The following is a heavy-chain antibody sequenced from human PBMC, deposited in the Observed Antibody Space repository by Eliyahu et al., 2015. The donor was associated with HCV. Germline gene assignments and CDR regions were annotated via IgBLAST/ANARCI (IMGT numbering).Heavy chain of an antibody. CDR3: ARAHTYADSLTGYGSFDS. D-gene: IGHD3-9*01. CDR1: GFDFSXSA. J-gene: IGHJ4*02. CDR2: ITSSSTYI. V-gene: IGHV3-21*02. Sequence: EVQLVESGGGLVKHGGSLRLSCXASGFDFSXSAXNVVRQAPGKGLEWLSSITSSSTYIYYAASVKGRFTISRDNAKNSLYLQMNSLTAEDTAVYYCARAHTYADSLTGYGSFDSWGQGTLVTVSS.